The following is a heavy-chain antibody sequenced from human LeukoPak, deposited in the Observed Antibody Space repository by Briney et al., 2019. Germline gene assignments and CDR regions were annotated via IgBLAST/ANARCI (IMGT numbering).Heavy chain of an antibody. CDR2: IRYDGSNK. CDR3: AKDRWDCSGGSCPLDY. D-gene: IGHD2-15*01. CDR1: GFTFSSYS. Sequence: GGSLRLSCAASGFTFSSYSMHWVRQAPGKGLEWVAFIRYDGSNKYYADSVKGRFTISRDNSKNTLYLQMNSLRAEDTAVYYCAKDRWDCSGGSCPLDYWGQETLVTVSS. J-gene: IGHJ4*02. V-gene: IGHV3-30*02.